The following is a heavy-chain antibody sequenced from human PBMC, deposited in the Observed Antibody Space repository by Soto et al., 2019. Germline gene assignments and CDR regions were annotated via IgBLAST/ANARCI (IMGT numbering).Heavy chain of an antibody. J-gene: IGHJ5*01. D-gene: IGHD6-19*01. CDR2: ISASDAST. CDR3: EKNATSGWYDS. CDR1: GFTFSNYA. Sequence: VGSLRLSCAASGFTFSNYAMTWVRQPPGKGLEWVAGISASDASTYYAESVKRRFTITRYDSKNTLYLPMNRLRDDDRAVYYCEKNATSGWYDSWAQGALV. V-gene: IGHV3-23*01.